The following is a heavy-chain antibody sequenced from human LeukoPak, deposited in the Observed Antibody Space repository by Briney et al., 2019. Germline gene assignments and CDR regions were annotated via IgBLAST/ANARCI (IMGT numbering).Heavy chain of an antibody. CDR3: ARDPEWLKTYYYYGMDV. Sequence: PGGSLRLSCAASGFTFSSYSMNWVRQAPGKGLEWVSYISSSSSTIYYADSVKGRFTISRDNAKNSLYLQMNSLRDEDTAVYYCARDPEWLKTYYYYGMDVWGQGTTVTVSS. V-gene: IGHV3-48*02. J-gene: IGHJ6*02. CDR1: GFTFSSYS. CDR2: ISSSSSTI. D-gene: IGHD3-3*01.